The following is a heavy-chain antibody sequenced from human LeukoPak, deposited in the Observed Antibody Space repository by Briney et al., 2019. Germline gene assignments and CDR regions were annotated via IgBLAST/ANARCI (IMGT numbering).Heavy chain of an antibody. CDR2: ISYDAKFR. V-gene: IGHV3-30*15. CDR1: GFTFSNYA. CDR3: ARGRVVPATRLDY. D-gene: IGHD2-21*02. Sequence: GGSLRLSCAASGFTFSNYAMHWVRQAPGKGLEWVAVISYDAKFRFYADSMKGRFTISRDDSKDTLYLQLSSLRLNDTAVYFCARGRVVPATRLDYWGRGTLVTVSS. J-gene: IGHJ4*02.